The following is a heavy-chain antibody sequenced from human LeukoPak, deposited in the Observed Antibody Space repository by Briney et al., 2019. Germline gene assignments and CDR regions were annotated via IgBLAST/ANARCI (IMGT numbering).Heavy chain of an antibody. Sequence: GGSLRLSCTASGFAFGDYAMSWFRQAPGKGLEWVGFIRSKAYGGTTEYAASVKGRFTISRDDSKSIAYLQMNSLKTEDTAVYYCTRGSYDILTGYETWGQGTLVTVSS. CDR2: IRSKAYGGTT. CDR3: TRGSYDILTGYET. J-gene: IGHJ5*02. D-gene: IGHD3-9*01. CDR1: GFAFGDYA. V-gene: IGHV3-49*03.